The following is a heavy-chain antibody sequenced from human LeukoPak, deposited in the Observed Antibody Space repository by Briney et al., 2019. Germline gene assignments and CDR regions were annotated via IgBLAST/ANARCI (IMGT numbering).Heavy chain of an antibody. CDR3: ARDLLVYGEEQSGY. D-gene: IGHD4-17*01. V-gene: IGHV1-69*04. CDR2: IIPILGIA. CDR1: GGTFSSYA. J-gene: IGHJ4*02. Sequence: SVKVSCKASGGTFSSYAISWVRQAPGQGLEWMGRIIPILGIANYAQKFQGRVTITADKSTSTAYMELSSLRSEDTAVYYCARDLLVYGEEQSGYWGQGTLVTVSS.